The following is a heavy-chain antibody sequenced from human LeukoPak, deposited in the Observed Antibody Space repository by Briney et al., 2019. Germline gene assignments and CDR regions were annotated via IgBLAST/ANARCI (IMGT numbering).Heavy chain of an antibody. D-gene: IGHD2-8*01. CDR2: INHSGST. CDR3: ARSFKGVFY. CDR1: GGSFSGYY. V-gene: IGHV4-34*01. Sequence: ASETLSLTCAVYGGSFSGYYWSWIRQPPGKGLEWIGEINHSGSTNYNPSLKSRVTISVDTSKNQFSLKLGSVTAADTAVYYCARSFKGVFYWGQGTLVTVSS. J-gene: IGHJ4*02.